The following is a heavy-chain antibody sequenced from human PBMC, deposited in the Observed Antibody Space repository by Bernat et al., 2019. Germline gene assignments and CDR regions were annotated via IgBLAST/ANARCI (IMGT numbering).Heavy chain of an antibody. D-gene: IGHD5-24*01. V-gene: IGHV1-3*01. J-gene: IGHJ4*02. Sequence: QVQLVQSGAEVKKPGASVKVSCKASGFTFTAFTIHWVRQAPGHRLEWMGWINAGNGNTKYSQMFQGRVTITRDTSASTAYMELRSLRSEDMAVYYCTRGPEVGYNYDEDYCDYWGQGALVTVSS. CDR3: TRGPEVGYNYDEDYCDY. CDR2: INAGNGNT. CDR1: GFTFTAFT.